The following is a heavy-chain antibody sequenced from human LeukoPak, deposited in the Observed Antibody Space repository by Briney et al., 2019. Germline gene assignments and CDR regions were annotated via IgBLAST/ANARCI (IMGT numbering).Heavy chain of an antibody. Sequence: SQTLSLTCTVSGGSISSGDYYWSWIRQPAGKGLEWIGRIYTSGSTNYNPSLKSRVTISVDTSKNQFSLKLSSVTAADTAVYYCARGVRFLEWPYNWFDPWGQGTLVTVSS. CDR1: GGSISSGDYY. CDR2: IYTSGST. J-gene: IGHJ5*02. D-gene: IGHD3-3*01. CDR3: ARGVRFLEWPYNWFDP. V-gene: IGHV4-61*02.